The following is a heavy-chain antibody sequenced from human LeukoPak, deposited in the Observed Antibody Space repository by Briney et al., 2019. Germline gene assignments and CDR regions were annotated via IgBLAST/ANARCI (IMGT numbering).Heavy chain of an antibody. J-gene: IGHJ4*02. CDR1: GFTFSSYA. V-gene: IGHV3-30*14. Sequence: QSGGSLRLSCAASGFTFSSYAMHWVRQAPGKGLEWVAVISYDGSNKYYADSVKGRFTISRDNSKNTLYLQMNSLRAEDTAVYYCARHLGVSGYFDYWGQGTLVTVSS. D-gene: IGHD6-6*01. CDR2: ISYDGSNK. CDR3: ARHLGVSGYFDY.